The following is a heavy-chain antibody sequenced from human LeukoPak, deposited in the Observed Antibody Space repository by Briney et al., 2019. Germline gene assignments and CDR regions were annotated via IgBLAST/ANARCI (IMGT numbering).Heavy chain of an antibody. V-gene: IGHV4-59*01. J-gene: IGHJ6*02. CDR3: AREDIVATYGMDV. CDR1: GGPISSYH. D-gene: IGHD5-12*01. CDR2: IYYSGST. Sequence: SETLSLTCTVSGGPISSYHWSWTPQPPGKGLEGIGYIYYSGSTNYNPSLKSRVTISVDTSKNQFSLKLSSVTAADTAVYYCAREDIVATYGMDVWGQGTTVSVSS.